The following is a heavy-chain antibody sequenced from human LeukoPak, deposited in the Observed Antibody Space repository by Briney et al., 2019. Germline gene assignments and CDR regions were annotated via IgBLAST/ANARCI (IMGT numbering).Heavy chain of an antibody. J-gene: IGHJ4*02. CDR3: ARDGTSTDDY. CDR2: ISGYNDNT. V-gene: IGHV1-18*01. D-gene: IGHD1-7*01. CDR1: GYTFTGFG. Sequence: ASVKVSCKASGYTFTGFGINWVRQAPGQGLEWMGWISGYNDNTHYAKKFQGRVTLTTDTPTGTAYMELRSLRSDDTAVYYCARDGTSTDDYWGQGTLVTVFS.